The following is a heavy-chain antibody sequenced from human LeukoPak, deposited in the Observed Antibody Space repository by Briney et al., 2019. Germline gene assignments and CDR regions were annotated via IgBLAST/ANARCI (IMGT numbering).Heavy chain of an antibody. CDR1: GGSLSSGYW. CDR3: ARNAYYSADY. J-gene: IGHJ4*02. V-gene: IGHV4-4*02. CDR2: IHHSGST. Sequence: SETLSLTCTVSGGSLSSGYWWSWLRQPPGKGLEWIGEIHHSGSTNYNPSLKSRVTISVDKSKNQFSVMLTPVTAADTAVYYCARNAYYSADYWGQGTLVTVSS. D-gene: IGHD3-10*01.